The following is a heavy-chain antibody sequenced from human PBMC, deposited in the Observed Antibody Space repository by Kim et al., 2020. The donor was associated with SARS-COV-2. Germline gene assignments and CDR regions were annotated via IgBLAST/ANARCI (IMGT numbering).Heavy chain of an antibody. D-gene: IGHD6-25*01. CDR3: ARGVSSAWTLRDWFDP. J-gene: IGHJ5*02. Sequence: SETLSLTCAVSGVSMTSSNWWSWVRQTPGKGLEWIGEISHSGSTDYNPSLKSRVTISVDKSKNQFSLKRSSVTAADTAVYYCARGVSSAWTLRDWFDPWGQGTQVTVSS. V-gene: IGHV4-4*02. CDR1: GVSMTSSNW. CDR2: ISHSGST.